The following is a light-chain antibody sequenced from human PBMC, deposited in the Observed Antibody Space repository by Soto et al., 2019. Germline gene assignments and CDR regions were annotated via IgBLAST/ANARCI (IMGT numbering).Light chain of an antibody. CDR1: QSISSW. V-gene: IGKV1-5*03. CDR3: QQYNSYPMYT. J-gene: IGKJ2*01. CDR2: KAS. Sequence: DIQMTQSPSTLSASVGDRVTITCRASQSISSWLAWYQQKPGKAPKLLIYKASILESGVPSRFSGSGSGTEFTLTIRSLEPDDFATYYCQQYNSYPMYTFGQGTKVDIK.